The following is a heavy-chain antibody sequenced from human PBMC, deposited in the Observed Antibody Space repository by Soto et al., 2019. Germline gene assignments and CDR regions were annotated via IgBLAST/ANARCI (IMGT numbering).Heavy chain of an antibody. CDR2: ISYDGSNK. D-gene: IGHD5-12*01. Sequence: PGGSLRLSCAASGFTFSSYAMHWVRQAPGKGLEWVAVISYDGSNKYYADSVKGRFTISRDNSKNTLYLQMNSLRAEDTAVYYCARDGLWRWLQFGAFDIWGQGTMVTVSS. CDR3: ARDGLWRWLQFGAFDI. V-gene: IGHV3-30-3*01. CDR1: GFTFSSYA. J-gene: IGHJ3*02.